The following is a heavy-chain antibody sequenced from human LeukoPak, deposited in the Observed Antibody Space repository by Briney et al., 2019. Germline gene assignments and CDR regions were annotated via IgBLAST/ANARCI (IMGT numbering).Heavy chain of an antibody. J-gene: IGHJ4*02. CDR2: IIPIFGTA. CDR1: GGTFSSYA. CDR3: ARGGVGATTVSYFYY. V-gene: IGHV1-69*05. Sequence: GASVKVSCKASGGTFSSYAISWVRQAPGQGLEWMGGIIPIFGTANYAQKFQGRVTITTDESTGTAYMELSSLRSEDTAVYYCARGGVGATTVSYFYYWGQGTLVSVCS. D-gene: IGHD1-26*01.